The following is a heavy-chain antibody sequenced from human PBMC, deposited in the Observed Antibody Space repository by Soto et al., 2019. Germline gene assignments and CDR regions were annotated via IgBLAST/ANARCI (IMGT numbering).Heavy chain of an antibody. CDR3: AREGGYFDSSGSGVYYXHGVDV. CDR2: IYHSGST. Sequence: PSETLSLTCAVSGGSISSSNGWSWVRQPPGKGLEWIGEIYHSGSTNYNPSLKSRVTISVDKSKNQFSLKLSSVTAADTAVYYCAREGGYFDSSGSGVYYXHGVDVWGQGTTVTVSS. V-gene: IGHV4-4*02. J-gene: IGHJ6*02. CDR1: GGSISSSNG. D-gene: IGHD3-22*01.